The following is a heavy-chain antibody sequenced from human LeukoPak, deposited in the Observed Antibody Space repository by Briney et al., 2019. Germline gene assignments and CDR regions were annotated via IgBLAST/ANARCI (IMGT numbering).Heavy chain of an antibody. V-gene: IGHV1-18*01. CDR3: ARLRPSSWYAFDI. CDR1: GYTLTSYG. J-gene: IGHJ3*02. D-gene: IGHD6-13*01. Sequence: ASVKVSCKTSGYTLTSYGISWVRQAPGQGLEWMGWISAYNGNTNYAQKLQGRVTMTTDTSTSTAYMELRSLRSDDTAVFYCARLRPSSWYAFDIWGQGTMVTVSS. CDR2: ISAYNGNT.